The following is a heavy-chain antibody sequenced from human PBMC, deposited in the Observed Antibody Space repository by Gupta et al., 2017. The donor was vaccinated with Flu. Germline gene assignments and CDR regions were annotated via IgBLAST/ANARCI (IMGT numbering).Heavy chain of an antibody. J-gene: IGHJ4*02. CDR3: ARGHWDS. CDR2: INQNGVT. CDR1: GVDFSDYE. Sequence: VQLVESGGGLVKPGGSLRLYCSASGVDFSDYEFSWVRLAPGKGLEWIAFINQNGVTYYTEFMKGRVSISRDNAKKLVYLQVSSLRVDDTALYYCARGHWDSWGQGTLVTVSS. V-gene: IGHV3-48*03.